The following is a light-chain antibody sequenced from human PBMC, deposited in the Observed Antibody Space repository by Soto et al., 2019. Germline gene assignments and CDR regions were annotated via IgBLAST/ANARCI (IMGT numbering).Light chain of an antibody. CDR1: NSNIGNNY. Sequence: QSVLTQPPSVSAAPGQKVTISCSGSNSNIGNNYVSWYQQLPGTAPNLLIYDNNKRPSGIPDRFSGSKSGTSATLGITGLQTGDEADYYCGTWDSSLSAVVFGGGTKLTVL. CDR3: GTWDSSLSAVV. J-gene: IGLJ2*01. V-gene: IGLV1-51*01. CDR2: DNN.